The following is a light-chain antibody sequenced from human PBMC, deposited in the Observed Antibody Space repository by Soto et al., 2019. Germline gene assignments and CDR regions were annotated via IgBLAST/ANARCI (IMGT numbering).Light chain of an antibody. CDR1: SSDVGGYNH. Sequence: QSALTQPASVSGSPGQSITISCTGTSSDVGGYNHVSWYQQYPGKAPELMIYGVTNRPSGVSNRFSGSKTGNTASLTISGLQAEDEAYYYCSSYTSSSTLVFGGGTKLTVL. CDR3: SSYTSSSTLV. J-gene: IGLJ3*02. CDR2: GVT. V-gene: IGLV2-14*01.